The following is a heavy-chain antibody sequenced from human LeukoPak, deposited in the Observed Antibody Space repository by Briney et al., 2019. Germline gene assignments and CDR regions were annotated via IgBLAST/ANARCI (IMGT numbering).Heavy chain of an antibody. CDR2: IKQDGSEK. CDR1: GFTFSSLW. D-gene: IGHD5-12*01. J-gene: IGHJ2*01. CDR3: ARDATIERGYSGYDYDWYFDL. V-gene: IGHV3-7*03. Sequence: GGSLRLSCALSGFTFSSLWMSWVRQAAGNGLEWVANIKQDGSEKTYVDSVKGRFTISRDNAKNSLYLQMNSLRAEDTAVYYCARDATIERGYSGYDYDWYFDLWGRGTLVTVSS.